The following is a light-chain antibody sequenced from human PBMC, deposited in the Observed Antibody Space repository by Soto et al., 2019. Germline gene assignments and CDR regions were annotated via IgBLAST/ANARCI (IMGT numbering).Light chain of an antibody. V-gene: IGKV4-1*01. Sequence: DIVMTQSPDSLAVSLGERATINCKSSQNILYSSNNKNYLSWYQQKPGQPPKLLISWASTRESGVPDRFTGSGTRTDSTLTISPQQAEDVAVYYCQQYFSTPPYTFGQGTKLEIK. CDR1: QNILYSSNNKNY. CDR2: WAS. J-gene: IGKJ2*01. CDR3: QQYFSTPPYT.